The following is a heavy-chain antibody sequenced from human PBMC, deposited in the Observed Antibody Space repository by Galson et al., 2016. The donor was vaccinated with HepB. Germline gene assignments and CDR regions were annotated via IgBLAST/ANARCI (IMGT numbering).Heavy chain of an antibody. J-gene: IGHJ4*02. CDR3: AGGKGVVAARAADPRDF. CDR2: IIPMSGSA. CDR1: GRIFSTYA. V-gene: IGHV1-69*06. D-gene: IGHD2-15*01. Sequence: SVKVSCKASGRIFSTYAINWVRQAPGQGLEWMGGIIPMSGSANYAQKFQGRVTITADKSTSTVNMQLSRLTSEDTAMYYCAGGKGVVAARAADPRDFWGQGSLVTVSS.